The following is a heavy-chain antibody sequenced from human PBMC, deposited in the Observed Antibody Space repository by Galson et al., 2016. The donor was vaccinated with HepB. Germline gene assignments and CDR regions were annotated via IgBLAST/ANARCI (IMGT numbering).Heavy chain of an antibody. Sequence: SVKVSCKASGGTFSNYAITWVRQAPGQGLEWMGGIIPSFGTPTYAQKSQGRVTIVAGAFTDTGYMELSSLRSVDTAVYYCARGRGKWWYFDLWGRGTLVTVSS. V-gene: IGHV1-69*13. J-gene: IGHJ2*01. CDR3: ARGRGKWWYFDL. D-gene: IGHD1-26*01. CDR1: GGTFSNYA. CDR2: IIPSFGTP.